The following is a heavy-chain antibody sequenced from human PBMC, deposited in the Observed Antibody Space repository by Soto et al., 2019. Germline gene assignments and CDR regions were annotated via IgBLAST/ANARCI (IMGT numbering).Heavy chain of an antibody. J-gene: IGHJ4*02. CDR1: GYTFTSYA. CDR2: INAGNGNT. CDR3: ARSLKWELLTALDY. Sequence: QVQLVQSGAEVKKPGASVKVSCKASGYTFTSYAMHWVRQAPGQRLEWMGWINAGNGNTKYSQKFQGRVTITRDTSASTAYVELSSLRSEDTAVYYCARSLKWELLTALDYWGQGTLVTVSS. D-gene: IGHD1-26*01. V-gene: IGHV1-3*01.